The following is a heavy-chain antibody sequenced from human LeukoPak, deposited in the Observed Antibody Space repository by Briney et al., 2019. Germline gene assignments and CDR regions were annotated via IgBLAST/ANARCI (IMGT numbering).Heavy chain of an antibody. J-gene: IGHJ6*03. Sequence: GASVKVSCKASGYTFTSYGISWVRQAPGQGLEWMGWISAYNGNTNYAQKLQGRVTMTTDTSTSTAYMELSSLRSEDTAVYYCASSITQDYYYYYYMDVWGKGTTVTISS. CDR3: ASSITQDYYYYYYMDV. CDR1: GYTFTSYG. D-gene: IGHD3-10*01. CDR2: ISAYNGNT. V-gene: IGHV1-18*01.